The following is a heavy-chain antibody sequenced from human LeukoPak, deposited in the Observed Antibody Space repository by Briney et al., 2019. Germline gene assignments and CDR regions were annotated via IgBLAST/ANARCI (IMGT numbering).Heavy chain of an antibody. CDR3: ARGEYSSSSGSN. Sequence: SESLSPTCTVSGYSISSGYYWGWIRQPPGKGLEWIGSIYHSGSTYYNPSLKSRVTISVDTSKNQFSLKLSSVTAADTAVYYCARGEYSSSSGSNWGQGTLVTVSS. J-gene: IGHJ4*02. CDR1: GYSISSGYY. D-gene: IGHD6-6*01. V-gene: IGHV4-38-2*02. CDR2: IYHSGST.